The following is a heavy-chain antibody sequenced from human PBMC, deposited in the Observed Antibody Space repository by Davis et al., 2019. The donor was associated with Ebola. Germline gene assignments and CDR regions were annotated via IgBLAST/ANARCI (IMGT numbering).Heavy chain of an antibody. Sequence: AASVKVSCKASGSTFTSYAISWVRQAPGQGLEWMGIIHPRAAGVTTYAQNFQGRLTMTIDTSTTTVYMELSSLRSEDTAVYYCARDREGAWTFDIWGQGTMVTVSS. CDR3: ARDREGAWTFDI. D-gene: IGHD1-1*01. V-gene: IGHV1-46*01. CDR1: GSTFTSYA. CDR2: IHPRAAGVT. J-gene: IGHJ3*02.